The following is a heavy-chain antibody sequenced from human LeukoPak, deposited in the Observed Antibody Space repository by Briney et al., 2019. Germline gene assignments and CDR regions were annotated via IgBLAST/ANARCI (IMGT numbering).Heavy chain of an antibody. CDR2: INHSGST. J-gene: IGHJ6*03. Sequence: PSETLSLTCAVYGGSFSGYYWSWIRQPPGKGLEWIGGINHSGSTNYNPSLKSRVTISVDTSKNQFSLKLSSVTAADTAVYYCARATSFRHYYYYMDVWGKGTTVTVSS. CDR3: ARATSFRHYYYYMDV. V-gene: IGHV4-34*01. CDR1: GGSFSGYY. D-gene: IGHD2/OR15-2a*01.